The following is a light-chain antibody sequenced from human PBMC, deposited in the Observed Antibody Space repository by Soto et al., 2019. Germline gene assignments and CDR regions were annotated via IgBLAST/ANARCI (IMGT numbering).Light chain of an antibody. CDR2: DTS. V-gene: IGKV3-20*01. Sequence: EFMLTQSPGTLSLSPVERATLYCMASQSLANSFIAWYQQKPGQAPRLLIYDTSSRASGIPDRFSGSGSGTDFTLTISRLEPEDSAVYFCQQYTGPPTNFGQGTRLEIK. CDR3: QQYTGPPTN. J-gene: IGKJ5*01. CDR1: QSLANSF.